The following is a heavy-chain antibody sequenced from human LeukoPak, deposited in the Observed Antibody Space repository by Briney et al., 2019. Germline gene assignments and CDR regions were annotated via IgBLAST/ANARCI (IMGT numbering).Heavy chain of an antibody. CDR3: AREAPSIAVADY. Sequence: SETLSLTCTVSGGSISSFYWRWIRQPPGKGLEWIGYIYYSGSTNYNPSLKSRVTISVDTSKNQFSLKLSSVTAADTAVYYCAREAPSIAVADYWGQGTLVTVSS. J-gene: IGHJ4*02. D-gene: IGHD6-6*01. V-gene: IGHV4-59*01. CDR2: IYYSGST. CDR1: GGSISSFY.